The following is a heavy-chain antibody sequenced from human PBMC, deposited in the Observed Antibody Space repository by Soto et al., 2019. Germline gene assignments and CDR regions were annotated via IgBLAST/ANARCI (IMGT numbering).Heavy chain of an antibody. CDR3: ARSGGRGWDS. V-gene: IGHV3-7*05. CDR1: GFTFNFYW. Sequence: GGSLRLSCAASGFTFNFYWMTWVRQAPGKGLEWLANINQDGSEGFYVDSVKGRFTIARDNANNSLFLQMDFLTAEDTAVYYCARSGGRGWDSWGQGTLVTVSS. D-gene: IGHD2-15*01. J-gene: IGHJ4*02. CDR2: INQDGSEG.